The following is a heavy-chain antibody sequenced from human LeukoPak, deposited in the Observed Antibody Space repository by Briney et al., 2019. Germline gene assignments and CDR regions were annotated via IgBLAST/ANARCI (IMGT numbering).Heavy chain of an antibody. V-gene: IGHV4-38-2*02. CDR2: IYHNGST. Sequence: SETLSLTCTVSGYSISSGYYWGWIRQPPGKGLEWIGSIYHNGSTYYNPSLKSRVTISVDTSKNQFSLKLSSVTAADTAVYFCATLVSTRYYFDYWGQGTLVTVSS. J-gene: IGHJ4*02. CDR3: ATLVSTRYYFDY. CDR1: GYSISSGYY. D-gene: IGHD5/OR15-5a*01.